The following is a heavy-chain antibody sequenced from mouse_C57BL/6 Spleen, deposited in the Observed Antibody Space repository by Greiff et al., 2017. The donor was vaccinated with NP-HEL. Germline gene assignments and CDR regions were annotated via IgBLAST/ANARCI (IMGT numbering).Heavy chain of an antibody. J-gene: IGHJ2*01. Sequence: EVRLVESGGGLVQPGGSLKLSCAASGFIFSSYGMSWVRQTPDKRLELVATINSNGGSTYYPDSVKGRFTISRDNAKNTLYLQMSSLKSEDTAMYYCARMARTINWGQGTTLTVSS. V-gene: IGHV5-6-3*01. CDR3: ARMARTIN. CDR1: GFIFSSYG. CDR2: INSNGGST.